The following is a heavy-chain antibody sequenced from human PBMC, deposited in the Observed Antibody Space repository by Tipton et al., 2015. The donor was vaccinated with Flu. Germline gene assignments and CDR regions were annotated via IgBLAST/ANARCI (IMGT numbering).Heavy chain of an antibody. Sequence: VQLVQSGAEVKKPGKSLKVSCKGSGYSFSTDWIGWVRQMPGKGLEWMGIIYPADSHATYSPSFQGQVTISVDKSINNAYLQWSSLKASDTAMYYCVRPQITYGLPAAFVFGYWGQGTLVTVSS. V-gene: IGHV5-51*03. J-gene: IGHJ4*02. CDR3: VRPQITYGLPAAFVFGY. CDR1: GYSFSTDW. D-gene: IGHD3/OR15-3a*01. CDR2: IYPADSHA.